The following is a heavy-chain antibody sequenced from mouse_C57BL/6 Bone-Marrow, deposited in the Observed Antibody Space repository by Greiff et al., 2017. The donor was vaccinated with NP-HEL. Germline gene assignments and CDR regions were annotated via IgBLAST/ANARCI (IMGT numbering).Heavy chain of an antibody. V-gene: IGHV1-80*01. D-gene: IGHD1-1*01. J-gene: IGHJ1*03. CDR1: GYAFSSYW. CDR3: ARRDGSSYRYFDV. Sequence: VQLQQSGAELVKPGASVKISCKASGYAFSSYWMNWVKQRPGKGLEWIGQIYPGDGDTNYNGKFKGKATLTADKSSSTAYMQLSSRTSEDSAVYFCARRDGSSYRYFDVWGTGTTVTVSS. CDR2: IYPGDGDT.